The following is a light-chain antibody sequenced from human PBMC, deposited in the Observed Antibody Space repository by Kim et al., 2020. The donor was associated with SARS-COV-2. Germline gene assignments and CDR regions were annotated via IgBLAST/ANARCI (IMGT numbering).Light chain of an antibody. V-gene: IGLV3-1*01. CDR1: QLGDKY. CDR3: QAWDIYTGV. J-gene: IGLJ2*01. CDR2: QDT. Sequence: SYELTQPPSVSVSPGQTASITCSGDQLGDKYPCWYQQKPGQSPVLVIYQDTKRPSGIPDRFSGSISGNTATLTISETQTVDEADYYCQAWDIYTGVFGGGTKVTVL.